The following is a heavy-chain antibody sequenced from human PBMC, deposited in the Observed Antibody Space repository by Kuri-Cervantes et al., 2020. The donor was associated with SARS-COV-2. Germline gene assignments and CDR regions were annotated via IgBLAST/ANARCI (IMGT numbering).Heavy chain of an antibody. D-gene: IGHD1-7*01. CDR2: IYTSGST. V-gene: IGHV4-4*07. Sequence: SETLSLTCTVSGGSISSYYWSWIRQPAGKGLEWIGRIYTSGSTNYNPSLKSRVTISVDTSKNQFSLKLSSVTAADTAVYYCASLRRYNWNYSPFDYWGQGTLVTVSS. CDR1: GGSISSYY. CDR3: ASLRRYNWNYSPFDY. J-gene: IGHJ4*02.